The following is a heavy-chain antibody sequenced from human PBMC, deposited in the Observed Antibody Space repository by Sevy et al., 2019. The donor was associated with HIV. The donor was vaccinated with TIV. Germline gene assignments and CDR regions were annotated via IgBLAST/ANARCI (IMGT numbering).Heavy chain of an antibody. CDR1: GYILTELS. V-gene: IGHV1-24*01. CDR3: AIGRNYYGSGRTNWFDP. D-gene: IGHD3-10*01. J-gene: IGHJ5*02. Sequence: ASVKVSCKVSGYILTELSMHWVRQAPGKGREWMGGFDPEDGETIYAQKFQGRVTMTEDTSTDTAYMELSSLRSEDTAVYYCAIGRNYYGSGRTNWFDPWGQGILVTVSS. CDR2: FDPEDGET.